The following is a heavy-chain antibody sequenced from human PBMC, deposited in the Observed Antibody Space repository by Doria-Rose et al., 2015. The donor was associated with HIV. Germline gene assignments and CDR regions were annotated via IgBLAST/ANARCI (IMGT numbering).Heavy chain of an antibody. D-gene: IGHD6-13*01. CDR3: ARIKSSRWYHKYYFDF. CDR1: GVSLSSPGMG. V-gene: IGHV2-26*01. Sequence: SGPVLVKPTETLTLTCTVSGVSLSSPGMGVSWIRQPPGKALELLADIFSDDERSYKPSMKSRLTISRCTSKSRVVLTMTDMDPVDTATYYCARIKSSRWYHKYYFDFWGQGTLVIVSA. CDR2: IFSDDER. J-gene: IGHJ4*02.